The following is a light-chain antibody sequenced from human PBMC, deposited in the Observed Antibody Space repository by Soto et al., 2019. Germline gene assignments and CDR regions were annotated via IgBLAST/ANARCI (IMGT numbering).Light chain of an antibody. Sequence: SVLTQPPSVSGAPGQTVTISCTGSSSNIGAGYDVHWYQQVPGTAPKLLIYANKNRPSGVPDRFSGSKSGTSASLAITGLHAEDEADYYCQSYDSSLSGSYVFGTGTKLTVL. CDR3: QSYDSSLSGSYV. V-gene: IGLV1-40*01. CDR2: ANK. CDR1: SSNIGAGYD. J-gene: IGLJ1*01.